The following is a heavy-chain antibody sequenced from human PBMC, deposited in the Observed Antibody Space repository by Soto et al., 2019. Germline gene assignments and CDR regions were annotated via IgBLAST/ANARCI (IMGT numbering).Heavy chain of an antibody. CDR2: IYHSGST. CDR1: GGSISSGGYS. CDR3: ARVSGYYERIPYYFDY. Sequence: PSETLSLTCAVSGGSISSGGYSWSWLLQPPGKGLEWIGYIYHSGSTYYNPSLKSRVTISVDRSKNQFSLKLSSVTAADTAVYYCARVSGYYERIPYYFDYWGQGTLVTVSS. V-gene: IGHV4-30-2*01. J-gene: IGHJ4*02. D-gene: IGHD3-22*01.